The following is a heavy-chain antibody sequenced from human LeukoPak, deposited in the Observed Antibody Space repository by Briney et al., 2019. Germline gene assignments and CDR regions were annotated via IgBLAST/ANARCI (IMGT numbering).Heavy chain of an antibody. CDR3: ARGSYSSSSADY. J-gene: IGHJ4*02. CDR2: ISGSGGTT. V-gene: IGHV3-23*01. Sequence: GGSLRLSCAASGFTFSDYAMSWVRQAPGKGLEWVSTISGSGGTTYYAGSVKGRFTISRDNSKNTLYLQMNSLRAEDTAVYYCARGSYSSSSADYWGQGTLVTVSS. CDR1: GFTFSDYA. D-gene: IGHD6-6*01.